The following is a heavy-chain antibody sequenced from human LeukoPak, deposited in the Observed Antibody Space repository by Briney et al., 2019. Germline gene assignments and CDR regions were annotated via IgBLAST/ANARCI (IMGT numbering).Heavy chain of an antibody. J-gene: IGHJ4*02. CDR3: AKDSVYSSGWYTFLFDY. CDR2: ISGSGGST. Sequence: GGSLRLSCAASGFTVSSNYMSWVRQAPGKGLEWVSAISGSGGSTYYADSVKGRFTISRDNSKNTLYLQMNSLRAEDTAVYYCAKDSVYSSGWYTFLFDYWGQGTLVTVSS. D-gene: IGHD6-19*01. CDR1: GFTVSSNY. V-gene: IGHV3-23*01.